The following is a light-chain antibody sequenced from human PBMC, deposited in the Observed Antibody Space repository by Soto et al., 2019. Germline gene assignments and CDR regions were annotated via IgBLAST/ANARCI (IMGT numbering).Light chain of an antibody. CDR2: DAS. J-gene: IGKJ3*01. CDR1: QSVRSY. Sequence: EIVLTQSPATLSLSPGERATLSCRASQSVRSYLAWYQQKRGQAPRLLIYDASNRATGIPARFSGSGSGTDFTLTISSLEPEDFAVYYCQQRSNWPPLFGPGTKVDIK. CDR3: QQRSNWPPL. V-gene: IGKV3-11*01.